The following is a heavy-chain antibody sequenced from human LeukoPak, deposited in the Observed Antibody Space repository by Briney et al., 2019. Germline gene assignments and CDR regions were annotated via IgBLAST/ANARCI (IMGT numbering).Heavy chain of an antibody. CDR1: GGSISSGDYY. Sequence: PSQTLSLTCTVSGGSISSGDYYWSWIRQPPGKGLEWIGEINHSGSTNYNPSLKSRVTISVDTSKNQFSLKLSSVTAADTAVYYCARGRGYYDYVWGSYRHRPENYFDYWGQGTLVTVSS. CDR2: INHSGST. J-gene: IGHJ4*02. CDR3: ARGRGYYDYVWGSYRHRPENYFDY. D-gene: IGHD3-16*02. V-gene: IGHV4-30-4*01.